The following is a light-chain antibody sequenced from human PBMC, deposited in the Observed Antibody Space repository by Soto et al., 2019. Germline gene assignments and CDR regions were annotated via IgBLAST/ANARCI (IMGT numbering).Light chain of an antibody. Sequence: EIVLTPSPATLSLSPGERATLSCRASQSVSSYLAWYQQKPGQAPRLLIYGASSRATGIPDRFSGGGSGTDFTLTISRLEPGDFAVYFCQQYGGFPITFGQGTRLEIK. V-gene: IGKV3-20*01. CDR2: GAS. J-gene: IGKJ5*01. CDR1: QSVSSY. CDR3: QQYGGFPIT.